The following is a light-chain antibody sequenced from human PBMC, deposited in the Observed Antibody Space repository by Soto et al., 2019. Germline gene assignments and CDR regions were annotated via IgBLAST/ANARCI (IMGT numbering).Light chain of an antibody. J-gene: IGKJ4*01. CDR2: SAS. CDR1: QSVGSN. Sequence: VMTQSPATLSVSPGERATLSCRTSQSVGSNLAWYQQTPGQGPRLLIYSASTRAAGIPARFSGSGSGTEFTLTINSLQSEDFAVYFCQQSNNWPPTFGGGTKVDIK. V-gene: IGKV3-15*01. CDR3: QQSNNWPPT.